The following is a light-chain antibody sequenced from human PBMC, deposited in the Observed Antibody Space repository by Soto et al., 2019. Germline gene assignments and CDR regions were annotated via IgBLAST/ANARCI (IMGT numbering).Light chain of an antibody. Sequence: DTQLTQSPSFLSASVGDRVTITCRASQGISSYLAWYQQKPGKAPKLLIYAASTLQRGVPSRFNGSGSGTEFTLTISSLQPEDFGTYYCQQLNSYPLTFGGGTKVDI. V-gene: IGKV1-9*01. CDR3: QQLNSYPLT. CDR2: AAS. CDR1: QGISSY. J-gene: IGKJ4*01.